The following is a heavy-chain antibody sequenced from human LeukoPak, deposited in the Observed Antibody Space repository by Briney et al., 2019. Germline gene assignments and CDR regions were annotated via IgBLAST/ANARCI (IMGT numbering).Heavy chain of an antibody. J-gene: IGHJ5*02. CDR2: ISAYNGNT. CDR3: ARDGVPIVVVPAAKYNWFDP. CDR1: GYTFTSYG. D-gene: IGHD2-2*01. Sequence: GASVKVSCKASGYTFTSYGISWVRQAPGQGLEWMGWISAYNGNTNYAQKLQGRVTMTTDTSTSTAYMELSSLRSEDTAVYYCARDGVPIVVVPAAKYNWFDPWGQGTLVTVSS. V-gene: IGHV1-18*01.